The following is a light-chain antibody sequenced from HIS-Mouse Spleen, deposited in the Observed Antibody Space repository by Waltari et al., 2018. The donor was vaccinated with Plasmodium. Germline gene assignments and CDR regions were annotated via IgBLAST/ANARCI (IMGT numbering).Light chain of an antibody. CDR2: AAS. CDR1: QGISSY. CDR3: QQYYSYPFT. V-gene: IGKV1-8*01. Sequence: AIRMTQSPSSFSSATGDRITIPCRASQGISSYLAWYQQKPGKAPKLLIYAASTGQSGVPSRFSGSGSGTDFTLTISCLQSEDFATYYCQQYYSYPFTFGGGTKVEIK. J-gene: IGKJ4*01.